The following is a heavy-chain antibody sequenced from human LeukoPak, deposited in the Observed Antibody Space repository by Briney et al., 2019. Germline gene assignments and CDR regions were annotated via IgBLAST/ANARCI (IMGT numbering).Heavy chain of an antibody. V-gene: IGHV1-24*01. CDR2: FDHEDGQT. Sequence: ASVKVSCKVSEFTLSDSSMHWVRQTPAKGLEWMASFDHEDGQTFYAQKFQGRVTMTEDTSTDTAYMELSNLRSDDTAVYYCATVKAAGQLDNWGQGTLVTVSS. CDR1: EFTLSDSS. D-gene: IGHD6-13*01. J-gene: IGHJ4*02. CDR3: ATVKAAGQLDN.